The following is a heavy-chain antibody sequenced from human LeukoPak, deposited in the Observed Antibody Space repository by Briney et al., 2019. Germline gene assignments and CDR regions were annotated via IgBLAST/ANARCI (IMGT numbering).Heavy chain of an antibody. J-gene: IGHJ4*02. Sequence: GGSLRLSCAASGFTFSSYAMTWVRQAPGKGLEWVSSIIGSGSNTYYADSVKGRFTISRDNSKNTLYLQMNGLRAEDTAVYYCAKGVLRTGGDYWGQGTLVTVSS. CDR2: IIGSGSNT. V-gene: IGHV3-23*01. CDR1: GFTFSSYA. D-gene: IGHD3-16*01. CDR3: AKGVLRTGGDY.